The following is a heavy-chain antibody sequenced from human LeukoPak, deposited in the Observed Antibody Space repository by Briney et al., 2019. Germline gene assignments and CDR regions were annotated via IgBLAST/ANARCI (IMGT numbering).Heavy chain of an antibody. CDR3: ARDSSCPYYWYFDL. CDR2: ISSGGSNI. J-gene: IGHJ2*01. CDR1: GFTFSSYE. Sequence: GGSLRLSCAASGFTFSSYEMNWVRQAPGKGLEWLSYISSGGSNIYYADSVKGRFTISRDNAKSSLYLQMNSLRAEDTAVYYCARDSSCPYYWYFDLWGRGTLVTVSS. D-gene: IGHD2-2*01. V-gene: IGHV3-48*03.